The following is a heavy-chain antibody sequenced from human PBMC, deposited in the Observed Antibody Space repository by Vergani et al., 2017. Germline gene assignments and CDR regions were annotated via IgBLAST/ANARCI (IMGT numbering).Heavy chain of an antibody. Sequence: QEQLVQSGSELKKPGASVKVSCKASGYSFNNYAIHWVRQAPGQGLEWMGWINPTTGNPTYARAFTGLFVFSLDTSISTAYLQIGSLKAEDTAVYFCSRAKQGRLALGATDSWVQGTLLTVSS. J-gene: IGHJ4*02. V-gene: IGHV7-4-1*01. CDR2: INPTTGNP. D-gene: IGHD6-19*01. CDR3: SRAKQGRLALGATDS. CDR1: GYSFNNYA.